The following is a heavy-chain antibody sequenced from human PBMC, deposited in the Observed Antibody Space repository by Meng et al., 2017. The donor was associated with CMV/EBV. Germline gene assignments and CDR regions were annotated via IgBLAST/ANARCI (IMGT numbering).Heavy chain of an antibody. J-gene: IGHJ5*02. D-gene: IGHD3-10*02. Sequence: QVRLQESGPGLVKPSDTLSLTCTVSGGSISSYYWSWIRQPPGKGLEWIGYIYYSGSTNYNPSLKSRVTISVDTSKNQFSLKLSSVTAADTAVYYCARDSRFGLDPWGQGTLVTVSS. CDR3: ARDSRFGLDP. CDR1: GGSISSYY. CDR2: IYYSGST. V-gene: IGHV4-59*01.